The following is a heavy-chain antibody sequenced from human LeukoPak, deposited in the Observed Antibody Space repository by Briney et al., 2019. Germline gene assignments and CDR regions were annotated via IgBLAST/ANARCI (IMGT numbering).Heavy chain of an antibody. CDR1: GGSINSYY. J-gene: IGHJ4*02. D-gene: IGHD3-16*01. V-gene: IGHV4-59*01. CDR2: IYYSGST. Sequence: SETLSLTCTVSGGSINSYYWSWIRQPPGKGLEWTGYIYYSGSTNYNPSLKSRVTISVDTSKNQFTLKLSSVTAADTAVYYCARGRYGWLPFDYWGQGTLVTVSS. CDR3: ARGRYGWLPFDY.